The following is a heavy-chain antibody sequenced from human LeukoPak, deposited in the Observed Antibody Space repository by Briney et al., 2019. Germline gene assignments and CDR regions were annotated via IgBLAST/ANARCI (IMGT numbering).Heavy chain of an antibody. J-gene: IGHJ5*02. CDR3: ARGILRGLKSWFDP. V-gene: IGHV4-34*01. Sequence: KPSETLSLTCAVYGGSFSGYYWSWIRQPPGKGLEWIGEINHSGSTNYNPSLKSRVTISVDTSKNHFSLDLSSLTAADTAVYYCARGILRGLKSWFDPWGQGTLVSVSS. CDR2: INHSGST. D-gene: IGHD3-10*01. CDR1: GGSFSGYY.